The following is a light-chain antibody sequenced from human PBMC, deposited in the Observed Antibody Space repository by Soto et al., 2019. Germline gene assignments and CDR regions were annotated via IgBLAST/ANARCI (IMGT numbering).Light chain of an antibody. CDR3: LQDYNYPRT. J-gene: IGKJ1*01. CDR2: GAS. Sequence: EIVLTQSPGTLSLSPGERATLSCRASQSFTSTSLAWYQQKPGQAPRLLISGASRRAAGIPDRFSGSGSGTDFTLTISRLESEDIAVYYCLQDYNYPRTFGQGTKVEIK. CDR1: QSFTSTS. V-gene: IGKV3-20*01.